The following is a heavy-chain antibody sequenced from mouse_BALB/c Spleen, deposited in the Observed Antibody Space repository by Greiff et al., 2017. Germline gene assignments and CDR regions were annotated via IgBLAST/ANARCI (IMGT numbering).Heavy chain of an antibody. J-gene: IGHJ2*01. D-gene: IGHD2-14*01. Sequence: EVKLMESGGGLVQPGGSRKLSCAASGFTFSSFGMHWVRQAPEKGLEWVAYISSGSSTIYYADTVKGRFTISRDNPKNTLFLQMTSLRSEDTAMYYCARNYRYDYFDDWGQGTTLTVSS. V-gene: IGHV5-17*02. CDR2: ISSGSSTI. CDR1: GFTFSSFG. CDR3: ARNYRYDYFDD.